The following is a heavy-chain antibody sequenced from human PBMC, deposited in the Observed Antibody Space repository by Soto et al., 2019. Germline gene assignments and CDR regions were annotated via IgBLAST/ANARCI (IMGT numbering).Heavy chain of an antibody. CDR2: IYYSGST. CDR3: ARLGGSRYSYGSLEY. J-gene: IGHJ4*02. V-gene: IGHV4-39*01. CDR1: GGSISSSSYY. D-gene: IGHD5-18*01. Sequence: PSEPLSLTCTVSGGSISSSSYYWGWIRQPPGKGLEWIGSIYYSGSTYYNPSLKSRVTISVDTSKNQFSLKLSSVTAADTAVYYCARLGGSRYSYGSLEYWGQGTLVTVSS.